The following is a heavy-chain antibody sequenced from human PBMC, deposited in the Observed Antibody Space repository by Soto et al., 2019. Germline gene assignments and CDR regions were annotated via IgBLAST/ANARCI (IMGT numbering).Heavy chain of an antibody. D-gene: IGHD2-2*01. V-gene: IGHV4-39*01. CDR3: ARRGGRYCSSSSCYPYGMDV. CDR2: IYYSGST. Sequence: SETLSLTCTASGGSISGSKYYWGGIRQPPGKGLEWIGSIYYSGSTYYNPSLKSRVSISVDTSKNQFSLKLSSVTAADTAVYYCARRGGRYCSSSSCYPYGMDVWGQGTTVTVSS. CDR1: GGSISGSKYY. J-gene: IGHJ6*01.